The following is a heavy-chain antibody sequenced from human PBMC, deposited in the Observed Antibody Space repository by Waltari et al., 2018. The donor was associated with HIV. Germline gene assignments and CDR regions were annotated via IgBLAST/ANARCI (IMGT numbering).Heavy chain of an antibody. CDR2: IDHRGRT. CDR1: GGSFTDDS. D-gene: IGHD5-12*01. V-gene: IGHV4-34*01. CDR3: ARGTKPAPYNGWPRGAFDI. J-gene: IGHJ3*02. Sequence: QVQQHQWGAGLLKPSETLALICTVDGGSFTDDSWTWLRQSPRKGLDWIGEIDHRGRTNYNPSLRSRVTISFDMSNNQFSLRLTSVTPSDSAVYFCARGTKPAPYNGWPRGAFDIWGQGTVVTVSS.